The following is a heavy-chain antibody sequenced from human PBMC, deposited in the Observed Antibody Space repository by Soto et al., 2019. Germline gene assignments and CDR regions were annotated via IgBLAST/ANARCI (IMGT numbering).Heavy chain of an antibody. V-gene: IGHV1-8*01. CDR3: ARRRGIAAAGTYNWFDP. CDR2: MNPNSGNT. CDR1: GYTFTSYD. J-gene: IGHJ5*02. Sequence: QVQLVQSGAEVKKPGASVKVSCKASGYTFTSYDINWVRQATGQGLEWMGWMNPNSGNTGYAQKFPGRVTMTRNTSISTAYMELSSLRSEDTAVYYCARRRGIAAAGTYNWFDPWGQGTLVTVSS. D-gene: IGHD6-13*01.